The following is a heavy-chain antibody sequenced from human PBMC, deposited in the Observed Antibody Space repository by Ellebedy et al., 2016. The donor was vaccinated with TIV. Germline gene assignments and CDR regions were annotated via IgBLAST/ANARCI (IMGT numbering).Heavy chain of an antibody. J-gene: IGHJ4*02. CDR3: AKVLGYCTGGSCDHFDY. Sequence: GGSLRLSXAASGFTFTNYPMSWVRQAPGKGLEWVSSVGGSNTRTYYADSVKGRFTISRDNSKDTLYLQMHSLRAEDTAIYYCAKVLGYCTGGSCDHFDYWGQGTLVAVSS. V-gene: IGHV3-23*01. D-gene: IGHD2-15*01. CDR1: GFTFTNYP. CDR2: VGGSNTRT.